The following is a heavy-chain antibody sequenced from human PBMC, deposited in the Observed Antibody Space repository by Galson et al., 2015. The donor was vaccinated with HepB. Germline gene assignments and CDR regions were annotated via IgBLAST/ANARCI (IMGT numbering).Heavy chain of an antibody. CDR3: ARVGAGITGKPLDNWFDP. D-gene: IGHD1-20*01. CDR1: GYTFTSYG. Sequence: SVKVSCKASGYTFTSYGISWVRQAPGQGLEWMGWISAYNGNTNYAQKLQGRVTMTTDTSTSTAYMELRSLRSDDTAVYYCARVGAGITGKPLDNWFDPWGQGTLVTVSS. CDR2: ISAYNGNT. V-gene: IGHV1-18*01. J-gene: IGHJ5*02.